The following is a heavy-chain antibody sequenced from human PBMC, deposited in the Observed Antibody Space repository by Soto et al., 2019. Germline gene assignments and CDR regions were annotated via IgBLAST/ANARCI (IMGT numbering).Heavy chain of an antibody. Sequence: GGSLRLSCAASGFTFSTHSMNWVCQAQGKGLEWISYITSSSGTMYADSVKGRFTISRDNAKNSLYLQMNSLRAEDTAVYFCVGEVGFQLIYWGQGTLVTVSS. CDR3: VGEVGFQLIY. D-gene: IGHD2-2*01. CDR2: ITSSSGT. CDR1: GFTFSTHS. J-gene: IGHJ4*02. V-gene: IGHV3-48*01.